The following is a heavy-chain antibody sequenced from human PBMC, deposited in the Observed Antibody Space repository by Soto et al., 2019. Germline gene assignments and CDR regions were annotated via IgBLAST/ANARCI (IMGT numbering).Heavy chain of an antibody. Sequence: GGSLRLSCVASGFTFSSYWMHWVRQAPGKGLVWVSRINSDGSSTSYADSVKGRFTISRDNAKNTLYLQMNRLRAEDTAVYYCARDYLDIVATEYFDYWGQGTLVTVSS. D-gene: IGHD5-12*01. V-gene: IGHV3-74*01. CDR1: GFTFSSYW. CDR3: ARDYLDIVATEYFDY. CDR2: INSDGSST. J-gene: IGHJ4*02.